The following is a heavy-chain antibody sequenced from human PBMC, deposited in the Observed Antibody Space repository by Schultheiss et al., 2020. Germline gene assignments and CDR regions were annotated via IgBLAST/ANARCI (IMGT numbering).Heavy chain of an antibody. CDR1: GFTFSSYA. Sequence: GGSLILSCAASGFTFSSYAMSWVRQAPGKGLEWVSAISGSGGSTYYADSVKGRFTISRDNSKNTLYLQMNSLRAEDTAVYYCARVSSSYYYGMDVWGQGTTVTVAS. CDR2: ISGSGGST. D-gene: IGHD6-6*01. J-gene: IGHJ6*02. V-gene: IGHV3-23*01. CDR3: ARVSSSYYYGMDV.